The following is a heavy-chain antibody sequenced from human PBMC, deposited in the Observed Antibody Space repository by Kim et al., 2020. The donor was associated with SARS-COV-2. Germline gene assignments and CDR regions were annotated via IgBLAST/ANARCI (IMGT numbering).Heavy chain of an antibody. CDR3: ARQDAGYDFWSGYNNWFDP. V-gene: IGHV5-51*01. D-gene: IGHD3-3*01. Sequence: GESLKISCKGSGYSFTSYWIGWVRQMPGKGLEWMGINYPGDSDTRYSPSFQGQVTISADKSISTAYLQWSSLKASDTAMYYCARQDAGYDFWSGYNNWFDPWGQGTLVTVSS. CDR2: NYPGDSDT. CDR1: GYSFTSYW. J-gene: IGHJ5*02.